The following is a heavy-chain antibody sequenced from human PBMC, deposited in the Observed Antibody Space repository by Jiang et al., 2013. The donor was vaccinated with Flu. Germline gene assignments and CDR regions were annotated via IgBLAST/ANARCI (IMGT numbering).Heavy chain of an antibody. Sequence: GSGLVKPSETLSLTCTVSGGSISSYYWSWIRQPPGKGLEWIGYIYYSGSTNYNPSLKSRVTISIDTSKNQFSLKLSSVTAADTAVYYCARGAEGRANAWYDYWGQGTLGHRLL. CDR1: GGSISSYY. CDR2: IYYSGST. J-gene: IGHJ4*02. V-gene: IGHV4-59*01. D-gene: IGHD6-13*01. CDR3: ARGAEGRANAWYDY.